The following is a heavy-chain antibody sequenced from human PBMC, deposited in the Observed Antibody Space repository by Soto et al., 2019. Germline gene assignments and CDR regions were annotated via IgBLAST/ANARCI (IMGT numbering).Heavy chain of an antibody. Sequence: SETLSLTCAVYGGSFSGYYWSCIRQPPGKGLEWIGEINHSGSTNYNPSLKSRVTISVDTSKNQFSLKLSSVTAADTAVYYCARDLRGHAARRYFDLWGRGTLVTVSS. CDR1: GGSFSGYY. J-gene: IGHJ2*01. D-gene: IGHD6-25*01. V-gene: IGHV4-34*01. CDR3: ARDLRGHAARRYFDL. CDR2: INHSGST.